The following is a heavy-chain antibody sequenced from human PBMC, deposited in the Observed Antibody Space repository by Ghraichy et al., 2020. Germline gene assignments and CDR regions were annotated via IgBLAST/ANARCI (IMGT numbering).Heavy chain of an antibody. V-gene: IGHV3-23*01. CDR1: GFKFRNYG. J-gene: IGHJ4*02. Sequence: GESLNISCAASGFKFRNYGMTWVRQAPGKGLEWVADINISGGSTNYADSVKGRFTISRDNFKNTLYQQMNSLREDDTAIYYCAKEGRWLGYYFDYWGQGMRVTVSS. CDR2: INISGGST. D-gene: IGHD5-12*01. CDR3: AKEGRWLGYYFDY.